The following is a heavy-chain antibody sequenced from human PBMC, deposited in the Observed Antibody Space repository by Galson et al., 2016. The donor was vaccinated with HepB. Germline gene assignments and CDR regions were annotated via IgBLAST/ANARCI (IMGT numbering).Heavy chain of an antibody. J-gene: IGHJ4*02. D-gene: IGHD5-24*01. V-gene: IGHV3-23*01. CDR2: ISDGGGGT. CDR1: GFTFSNYG. CDR3: AKVRPPHFRTPQEN. Sequence: LRLSCAASGFTFSNYGMTWVRQAPGKGLEWVSSISDGGGGTYYADSVKDRFTISRDNSKNTLYLQMNSLRAEDTAVYYCAKVRPPHFRTPQENWGQGTLVTVSS.